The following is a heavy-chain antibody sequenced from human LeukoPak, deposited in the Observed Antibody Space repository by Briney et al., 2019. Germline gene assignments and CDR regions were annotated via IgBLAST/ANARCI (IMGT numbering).Heavy chain of an antibody. CDR1: GFTFSSYW. CDR3: ARGHYGMDV. Sequence: GGSLRRSCAASGFTFSSYWMSWVRQAPGKGLEGVANLNQDGSGKYYVDSVKGRFTISRDNAKNSLYLQMNSLRAEDTAVYYCARGHYGMDVWGRGTTVTVSS. CDR2: LNQDGSGK. J-gene: IGHJ6*02. V-gene: IGHV3-7*01.